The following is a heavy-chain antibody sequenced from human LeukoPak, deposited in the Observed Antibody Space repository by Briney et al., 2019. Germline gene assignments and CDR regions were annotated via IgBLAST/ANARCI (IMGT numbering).Heavy chain of an antibody. J-gene: IGHJ2*01. CDR3: ARPGGYCSGGSCYSTWYFDL. Sequence: SETLSLTCTVSGGPISSSSYYWGWIRQPPGKGLEWIGSIYYSGSTYYNPSLKSRVTISVDTSKNQFSLKLSSVTAADTAVYYCARPGGYCSGGSCYSTWYFDLWGRGTLVTVSS. D-gene: IGHD2-15*01. CDR1: GGPISSSSYY. V-gene: IGHV4-39*01. CDR2: IYYSGST.